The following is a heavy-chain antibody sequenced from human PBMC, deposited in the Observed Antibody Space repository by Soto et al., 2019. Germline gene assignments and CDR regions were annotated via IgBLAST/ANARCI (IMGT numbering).Heavy chain of an antibody. V-gene: IGHV3-23*01. CDR2: ISGSGGST. J-gene: IGHJ4*02. CDR3: ATYKRLDWSSPDFDY. Sequence: PVGSLRLSCVASGFTFSSYAMSWVRQAPGKGLEWVSAISGSGGSTYYADSVKGRFTISRDNSKNTLYLQMNSLRAEDTAIYYCATYKRLDWSSPDFDYWGQGTLVTVSS. D-gene: IGHD3-9*01. CDR1: GFTFSSYA.